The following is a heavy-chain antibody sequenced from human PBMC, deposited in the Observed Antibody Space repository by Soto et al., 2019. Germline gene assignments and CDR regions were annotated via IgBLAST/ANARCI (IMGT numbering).Heavy chain of an antibody. CDR1: GYTFTSYY. V-gene: IGHV1-46*01. J-gene: IGHJ6*03. D-gene: IGHD4-17*01. CDR2: INPSGGST. CDR3: ARGGDDYGDLYYYYYYMDV. Sequence: ASVKVSCKASGYTFTSYYMHWVRQAPGQGLEWMGIINPSGGSTSYAQKFQGRVTMTRNTSTSTAYMELSSLRSEDTAVYYCARGGDDYGDLYYYYYYMDVWGKGTTVTVSS.